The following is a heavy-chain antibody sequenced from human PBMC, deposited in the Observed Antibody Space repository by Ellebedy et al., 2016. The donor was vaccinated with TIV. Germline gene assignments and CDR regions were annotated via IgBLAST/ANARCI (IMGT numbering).Heavy chain of an antibody. Sequence: AASVKVSCKASGYTFTSYFMHWVRQAPGQGPEWMGVINPSGGRTTYAQDFQGRVTMTSDTSTRTVYVDLSSLRSEDTAVYYCARDPNSPGDTGHGDYWGQGTLVTVSS. CDR1: GYTFTSYF. D-gene: IGHD2-8*02. CDR3: ARDPNSPGDTGHGDY. V-gene: IGHV1-46*01. J-gene: IGHJ4*02. CDR2: INPSGGRT.